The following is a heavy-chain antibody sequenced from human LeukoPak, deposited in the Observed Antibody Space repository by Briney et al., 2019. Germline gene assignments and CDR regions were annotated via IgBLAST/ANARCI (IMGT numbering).Heavy chain of an antibody. J-gene: IGHJ3*02. V-gene: IGHV3-74*01. CDR3: ARRGLVPAFDI. CDR2: VNGDGNIT. Sequence: PGGSLRLSCAASGFTFSSYWTLWVRQAPGKGLVWLSRVNGDGNITTYADSVRGRFTISRDNAKNTLYLQMNSLRAEDTAVYYCARRGLVPAFDIWGQGTMVSVTS. D-gene: IGHD3-10*02. CDR1: GFTFSSYW.